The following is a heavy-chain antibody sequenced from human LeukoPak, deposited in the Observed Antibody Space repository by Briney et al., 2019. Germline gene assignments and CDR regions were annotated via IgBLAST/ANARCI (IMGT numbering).Heavy chain of an antibody. V-gene: IGHV3-48*03. D-gene: IGHD4-17*01. CDR1: GFTFSNSE. Sequence: GGSLRLSCAASGFTFSNSEMNWVRQAPGKGLEWVSYISGGSTTIYYADSVKGRFTISRDDAKNSLYLQMNSLRAEDTAVYYCARLSTTVTTFDYWGQGTLVTVSS. J-gene: IGHJ4*02. CDR3: ARLSTTVTTFDY. CDR2: ISGGSTTI.